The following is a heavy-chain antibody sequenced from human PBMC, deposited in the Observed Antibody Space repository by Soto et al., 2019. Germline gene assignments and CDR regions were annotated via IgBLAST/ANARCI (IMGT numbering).Heavy chain of an antibody. CDR2: IYWTGST. D-gene: IGHD4-4*01. V-gene: IGHV4-31*02. J-gene: IGHJ4*02. Sequence: QVQLQESGPGLVKPSQTLSVSCTVSGDSVGRGGHYWTWIRQHPGKGLEWIGYIYWTGSTSYNPSLKSRVTISVDRSKNQFSLKLNSVTAADTAVYYCARDAGLTSAIDYWGQGTLITVSS. CDR3: ARDAGLTSAIDY. CDR1: GDSVGRGGHY.